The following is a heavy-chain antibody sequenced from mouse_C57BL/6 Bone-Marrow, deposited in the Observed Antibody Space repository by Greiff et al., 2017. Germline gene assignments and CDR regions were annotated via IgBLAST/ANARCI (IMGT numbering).Heavy chain of an antibody. CDR2: INPDSSTI. CDR3: ARAYCSNPFAY. Sequence: EADGIDFSRYWMSWVRRAPGKGLEWIGEINPDSSTINYAPSLKDKFIISRDNAKNTLYLQMSKVRSEDTALYYCARAYCSNPFAYWGQGTLVTVSA. CDR1: GIDFSRYW. V-gene: IGHV4-1*01. D-gene: IGHD2-5*01. J-gene: IGHJ3*01.